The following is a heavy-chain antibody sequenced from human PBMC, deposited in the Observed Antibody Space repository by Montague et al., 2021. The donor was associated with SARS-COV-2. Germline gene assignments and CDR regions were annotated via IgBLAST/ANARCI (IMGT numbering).Heavy chain of an antibody. Sequence: LSLTCAVYGGSFSGYYWSWIRQPPGKGLEWLTFISHDESNHRYADSVKGRFTISRDNSKNSLYLQMNSLRAEDTAVYYCARGVRGSGTRSLWGQGTLVTVSS. CDR1: GGSFSGYY. CDR3: ARGVRGSGTRSL. J-gene: IGHJ4*02. D-gene: IGHD2-2*01. CDR2: ISHDESNH. V-gene: IGHV3-30*03.